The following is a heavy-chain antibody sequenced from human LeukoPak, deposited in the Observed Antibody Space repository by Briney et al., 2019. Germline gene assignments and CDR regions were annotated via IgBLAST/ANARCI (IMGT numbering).Heavy chain of an antibody. Sequence: RSGILSLTCAVSGGSISSSNWWSWVRRPPGKGLEWVGEIYHSGSNNYNPSLKSRVTISVDKSKNQFSLRLSSVTAADTAVYYCARDPGVQGFDYWGQGTLVTVSS. J-gene: IGHJ4*02. CDR2: IYHSGSN. CDR3: ARDPGVQGFDY. V-gene: IGHV4-4*02. D-gene: IGHD3-10*01. CDR1: GGSISSSNW.